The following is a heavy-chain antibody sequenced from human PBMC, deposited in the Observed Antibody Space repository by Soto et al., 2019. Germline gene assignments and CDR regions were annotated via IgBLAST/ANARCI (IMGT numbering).Heavy chain of an antibody. V-gene: IGHV4-59*01. J-gene: IGHJ4*01. Sequence: QVQLQESGPGLVKPSETLSLTCTVSGGSISSYYWSWIRQPPGKGLEWIGYIYYSGSTNYNPSLKSRVTISVDKSKNQFSLKLSSVTAADTAVYYRARDNYGDSYFDYWGQGTVVTVSS. CDR2: IYYSGST. CDR3: ARDNYGDSYFDY. CDR1: GGSISSYY. D-gene: IGHD4-17*01.